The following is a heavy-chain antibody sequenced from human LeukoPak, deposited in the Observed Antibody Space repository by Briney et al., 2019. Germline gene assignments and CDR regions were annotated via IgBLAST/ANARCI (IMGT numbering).Heavy chain of an antibody. Sequence: GGSLRLSCAASGFTFSSYGMHWVRQAPGKGLEGVAVISYDGSNKYYADSVKGRFTISRDNSKNTLYLQMNSLRAEDTAVYYYAKRADYYEVRGAAFDVWGQGTMVTVSS. D-gene: IGHD3-16*01. CDR1: GFTFSSYG. V-gene: IGHV3-30*18. CDR2: ISYDGSNK. J-gene: IGHJ3*01. CDR3: AKRADYYEVRGAAFDV.